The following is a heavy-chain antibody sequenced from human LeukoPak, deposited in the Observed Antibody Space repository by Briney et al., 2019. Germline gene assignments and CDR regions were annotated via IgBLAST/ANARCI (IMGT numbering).Heavy chain of an antibody. Sequence: SETLSLTCTVSGGSISSSSYYWGWIRQPPGKGLEWIGSIYYSGSTYYNPSLKSRVTISVDTSKNQFSLKLSSVTAADTAVYYCARAAYYDSSGYSGFYGMDVWGQGTTVTVSS. J-gene: IGHJ6*02. D-gene: IGHD3-22*01. CDR2: IYYSGST. CDR1: GGSISSSSYY. CDR3: ARAAYYDSSGYSGFYGMDV. V-gene: IGHV4-39*07.